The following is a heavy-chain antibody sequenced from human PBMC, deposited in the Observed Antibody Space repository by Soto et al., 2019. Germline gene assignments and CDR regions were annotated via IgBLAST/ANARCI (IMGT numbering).Heavy chain of an antibody. V-gene: IGHV3-49*03. CDR2: IRSKAYGGTT. CDR3: TRSLTIFGVVAIPY. CDR1: GFTFGDYA. Sequence: PGGSLRLSCRASGFTFGDYAMSWFRQAPGKGLEWVGFIRSKAYGGTTEYAASVKGRFTISRDDSKSIAYLQMNSLKTEDTAVCYCTRSLTIFGVVAIPYWGQGTLVTVPS. D-gene: IGHD3-3*01. J-gene: IGHJ4*02.